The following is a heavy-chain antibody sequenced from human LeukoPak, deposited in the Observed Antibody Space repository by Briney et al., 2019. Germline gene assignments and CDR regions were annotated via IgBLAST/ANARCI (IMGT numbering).Heavy chain of an antibody. CDR3: VRVSDGHRDAFDV. J-gene: IGHJ3*01. CDR1: GFTFSNYA. D-gene: IGHD5-18*01. CDR2: IGGRGGST. Sequence: PGGSLRLSCAASGFTFSNYAMTWVRQAPGKGLEWVSGIGGRGGSTYYADSVKGRFTISTDNSKNTLYLQMNSLRAEDTAVYYCVRVSDGHRDAFDVWGQGTMVTVSS. V-gene: IGHV3-23*01.